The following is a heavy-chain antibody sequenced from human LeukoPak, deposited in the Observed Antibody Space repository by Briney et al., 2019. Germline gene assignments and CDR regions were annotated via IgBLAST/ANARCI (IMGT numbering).Heavy chain of an antibody. CDR1: GGSISRSSYY. CDR3: ARGRLSSGWYYMYNWFDP. J-gene: IGHJ5*02. CDR2: IYYSGGT. D-gene: IGHD6-19*01. Sequence: SETLSLTCTVSGGSISRSSYYWAWMRQPPGKGLEWIGSIYYSGGTYYNPSLKSRVTISTDTSKNQFSLKLSSVTAADTAVYYCARGRLSSGWYYMYNWFDPWGQGTLVTVSS. V-gene: IGHV4-39*01.